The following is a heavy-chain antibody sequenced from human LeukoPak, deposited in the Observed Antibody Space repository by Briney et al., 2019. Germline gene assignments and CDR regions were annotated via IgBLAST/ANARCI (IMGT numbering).Heavy chain of an antibody. CDR2: IYTSARY. D-gene: IGHD5-24*01. CDR1: GRSISSYY. CDR3: QRWHYDAFDI. Sequence: PSDTLSLTCIVSGRSISSYYGSWIRQPTGKGLEWIVRIYTSARYNYTPSIKSRVTVEADKSKNHLTLRSSSVAAAAAAVYPCQRWHYDAFDIWGQGTLVTVSS. J-gene: IGHJ3*02. V-gene: IGHV4-4*07.